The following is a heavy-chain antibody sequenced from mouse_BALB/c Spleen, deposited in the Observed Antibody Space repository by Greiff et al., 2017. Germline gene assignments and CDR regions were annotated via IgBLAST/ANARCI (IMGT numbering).Heavy chain of an antibody. CDR1: GYTFTSYW. CDR3: ARGSGDYAFDY. J-gene: IGHJ2*01. D-gene: IGHD2-4*01. CDR2: IYPGDGDT. Sequence: VKLQESGAELARPGASVKLSCKASGYTFTSYWMQWVKQRPGQGLEWIGAIYPGDGDTRYTQKFKGKATLTADKSSSTAYMQLSSLASEDSAVYYCARGSGDYAFDYWGQGTTLTVSS. V-gene: IGHV1-87*01.